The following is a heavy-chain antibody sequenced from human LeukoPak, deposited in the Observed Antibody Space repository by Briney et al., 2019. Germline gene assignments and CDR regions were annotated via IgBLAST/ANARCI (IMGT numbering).Heavy chain of an antibody. J-gene: IGHJ5*02. D-gene: IGHD6-19*01. CDR2: IYYSGST. CDR1: GGSISSYY. V-gene: IGHV4-59*01. Sequence: SETLSLTCTASGGSISSYYWSWIRQPPGKGLEWIGYIYYSGSTNYNPSLKSRVTISVDTSKNQFSLKLSSVTAADTAVYYCARARWGAVAGSYWFDPWGQGTLVTVSS. CDR3: ARARWGAVAGSYWFDP.